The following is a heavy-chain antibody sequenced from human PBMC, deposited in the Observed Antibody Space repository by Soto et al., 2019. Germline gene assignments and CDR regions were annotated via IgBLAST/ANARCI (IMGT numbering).Heavy chain of an antibody. D-gene: IGHD2-15*01. CDR2: ISYDGSNK. V-gene: IGHV3-30-3*01. CDR3: ATDIVVVVAALRAIDY. CDR1: GFTFSSYA. Sequence: GGSLRLSCAASGFTFSSYAMHWVRQAPGKGLEWVAVISYDGSNKYYADSVKGRFTISRDNSKNTLYLQMNSLGAEDTAVYYCATDIVVVVAALRAIDYWGQGTLVTVSS. J-gene: IGHJ4*02.